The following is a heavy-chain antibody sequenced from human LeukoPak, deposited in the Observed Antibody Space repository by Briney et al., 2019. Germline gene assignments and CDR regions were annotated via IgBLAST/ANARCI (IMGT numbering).Heavy chain of an antibody. CDR2: IYYSGST. J-gene: IGHJ6*03. Sequence: SETLSLTCTVSGGSISSSSYYWGWIRQPPGKGLEWIGYIYYSGSTNYNPSLKSRVTISVDTSKNQFSLKLSSVTAADTAVYYCARVAYYYDSSGYYYYYYMDVWGKGTTVTISS. V-gene: IGHV4-61*05. CDR1: GGSISSSSYY. D-gene: IGHD3-22*01. CDR3: ARVAYYYDSSGYYYYYYMDV.